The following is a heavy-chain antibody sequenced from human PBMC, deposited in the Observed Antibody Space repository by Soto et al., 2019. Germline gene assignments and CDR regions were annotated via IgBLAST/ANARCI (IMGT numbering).Heavy chain of an antibody. D-gene: IGHD5-12*01. CDR3: ARDRSGYDNDAFDI. Sequence: EVQLVESGGGLVQPGGSLRLSCAASGFTFSSYWMHWVRQAPGKGLVWVSRINSDGSSTSYADSVKGRFTISRDNAKNTLYLQMNSLSAEDTAVYYCARDRSGYDNDAFDIWGQGTMVTVSS. J-gene: IGHJ3*02. V-gene: IGHV3-74*01. CDR2: INSDGSST. CDR1: GFTFSSYW.